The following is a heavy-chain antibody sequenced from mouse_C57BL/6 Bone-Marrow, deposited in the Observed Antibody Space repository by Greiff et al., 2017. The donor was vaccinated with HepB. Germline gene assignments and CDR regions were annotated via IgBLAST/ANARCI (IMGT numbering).Heavy chain of an antibody. CDR1: GYTFTSYG. CDR2: IYPRSGNT. J-gene: IGHJ3*01. V-gene: IGHV1-81*01. CDR3: SPVLQSPRMTY. Sequence: VQLQQSGAELARPGASVKLSCKASGYTFTSYGISWVKQRTGQGLEWIGEIYPRSGNTYYNEKFKGKATLTADQSSSTAYMELRSLTSEDSAVYFCSPVLQSPRMTYWGQGTLVTVSA. D-gene: IGHD2-1*01.